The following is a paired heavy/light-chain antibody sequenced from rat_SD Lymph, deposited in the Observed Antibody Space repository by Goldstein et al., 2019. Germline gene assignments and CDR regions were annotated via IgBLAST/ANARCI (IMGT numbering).Light chain of an antibody. CDR1: EGISND. CDR2: AAS. J-gene: IGKJ4*01. Sequence: DIQMTQSPASLSASLGETVSIECLASEGISNDLAWYQQKSGKSPQLLIYAASRLQDGVPSRFSGSGSGTRYSLKISGMQPEDEADYFCQQSYKYPPTFGSGTKLEIK. CDR3: QQSYKYPPT. V-gene: IGKV12S8*01.
Heavy chain of an antibody. Sequence: QVQLQQSGAELVKPGSSVKMSCKASGYTFTSYYIYWIKQRPGQGLEWIGRIGPGSGDTNYNEKFKGKATFTVDKSSSTAYMQLSSLTPEDTAVYYCARGYLLLMNWFAYWGQGTLVTVSS. V-gene: IGHV1-32*01. CDR3: ARGYLLLMNWFAY. D-gene: IGHD1-12*02. CDR2: IGPGSGDT. J-gene: IGHJ3*01. CDR1: GYTFTSYY.